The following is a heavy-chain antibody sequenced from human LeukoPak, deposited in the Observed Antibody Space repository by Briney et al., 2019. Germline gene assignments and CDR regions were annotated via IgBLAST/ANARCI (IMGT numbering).Heavy chain of an antibody. V-gene: IGHV3-23*01. CDR1: GFPFSNNA. J-gene: IGHJ6*02. D-gene: IGHD6-19*01. CDR2: LGGDGQT. Sequence: GGSLRLSCAASGFPFSNNAMCWVRQAPGKGLEWVSGLGGDGQTWYAGSVKGRFTISRDNSKNMVYLQMNSLRDEDTALYYCAKDLWGWSGMDVWGQGTAVTVSS. CDR3: AKDLWGWSGMDV.